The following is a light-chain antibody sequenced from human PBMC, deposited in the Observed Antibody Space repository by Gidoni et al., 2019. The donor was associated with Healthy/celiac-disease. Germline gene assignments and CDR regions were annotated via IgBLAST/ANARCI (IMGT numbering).Light chain of an antibody. CDR2: KAS. J-gene: IGKJ2*01. V-gene: IGKV1-5*03. Sequence: DIQMTKSPSTLSASVGDRVTITCRASQSISSWLAWYQQKPGKAPKLLIYKASSLESGVPSRYSGSGSGTECTLNIISLQHDDFATYYCQQYNSYPYTFGQGTKLEIK. CDR1: QSISSW. CDR3: QQYNSYPYT.